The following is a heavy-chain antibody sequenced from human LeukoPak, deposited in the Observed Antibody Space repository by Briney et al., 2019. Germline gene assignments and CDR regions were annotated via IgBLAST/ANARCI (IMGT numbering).Heavy chain of an antibody. CDR3: ASGDSSGYV. D-gene: IGHD3-22*01. CDR1: GYTFTSYG. V-gene: IGHV1-18*01. Sequence: ASVKVSCKASGYTFTSYGISWVRQAPGQGLEWMGWISAYNGNTNYAQKLQGRVTITADTSTSTAYMELSSLRSEDTAVYYCASGDSSGYVWGQGTLVTVSS. J-gene: IGHJ4*02. CDR2: ISAYNGNT.